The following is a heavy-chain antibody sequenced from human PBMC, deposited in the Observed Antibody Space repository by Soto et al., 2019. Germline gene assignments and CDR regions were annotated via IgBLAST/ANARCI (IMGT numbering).Heavy chain of an antibody. Sequence: GGSLRLSCAASGFTFSSYGMHWVRQAPGKGLEWVAVISYDGSNKYYADSVKGRFTISRDNSKNTLYLQMNSLRAEDTAVYYCAKDSSGYLDYWGQGTLVTVSS. J-gene: IGHJ4*02. V-gene: IGHV3-30*18. CDR2: ISYDGSNK. D-gene: IGHD3-22*01. CDR3: AKDSSGYLDY. CDR1: GFTFSSYG.